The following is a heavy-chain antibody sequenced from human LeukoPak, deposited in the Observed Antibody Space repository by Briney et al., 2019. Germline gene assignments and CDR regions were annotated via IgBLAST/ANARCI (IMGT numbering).Heavy chain of an antibody. J-gene: IGHJ6*03. CDR1: GDTFTSDV. D-gene: IGHD3-10*01. Sequence: ASVKASCKASGDTFTSDVVSWGRQAPGHQLECMRWISAYNGNTNYAQTLQGRVTMTTDTSTSTAYMELRSLRSDDTAVYYCARDGLLWFGEPSGYYYMDVWGKGTTVTVSS. CDR3: ARDGLLWFGEPSGYYYMDV. CDR2: ISAYNGNT. V-gene: IGHV1-18*01.